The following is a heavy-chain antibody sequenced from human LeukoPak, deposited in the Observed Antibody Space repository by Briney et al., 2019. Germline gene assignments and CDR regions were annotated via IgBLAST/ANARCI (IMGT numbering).Heavy chain of an antibody. V-gene: IGHV3-9*01. Sequence: PGRSLRLSCAASGFTFDDYAMHWVRQAPGKGLEWVSGISWNSGSIGYADSVKGRFTISRDNAKNSLYLQMNSLRAEDTALYYCAKLGPLGGVREDNVVVPAAHSHYYYYMDVWGKGTTVTVSS. D-gene: IGHD2-2*01. J-gene: IGHJ6*03. CDR1: GFTFDDYA. CDR3: AKLGPLGGVREDNVVVPAAHSHYYYYMDV. CDR2: ISWNSGSI.